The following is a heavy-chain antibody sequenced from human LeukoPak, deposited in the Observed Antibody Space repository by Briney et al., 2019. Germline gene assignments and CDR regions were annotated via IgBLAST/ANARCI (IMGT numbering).Heavy chain of an antibody. J-gene: IGHJ4*02. CDR1: GFTFSSYA. V-gene: IGHV3-30-3*01. Sequence: GMSLRLSCAASGFTFSSYAIHWVRQAPGKGLEWVAVISSDGSNKYYADSVKGRFTISRDNSKNTSYLQMNSLRAEDTAVYYCARSLGYYDSSGIRGDYWGQGTLVTVSS. CDR3: ARSLGYYDSSGIRGDY. D-gene: IGHD3-22*01. CDR2: ISSDGSNK.